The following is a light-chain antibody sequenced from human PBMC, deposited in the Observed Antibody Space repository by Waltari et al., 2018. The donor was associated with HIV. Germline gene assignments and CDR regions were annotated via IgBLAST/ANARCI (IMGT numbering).Light chain of an antibody. V-gene: IGKV1-5*03. CDR3: QQYNSSPS. CDR2: KAS. J-gene: IGKJ2*01. Sequence: DIQMTQSPSTLSASVGDSVTITCRASQSISSWLAWYQQKPGKAPKLLIYKASSLESGVPSRFSGSGSGTEFTLTISSLQPDDFATYYCQQYNSSPSFGQGTKLEIK. CDR1: QSISSW.